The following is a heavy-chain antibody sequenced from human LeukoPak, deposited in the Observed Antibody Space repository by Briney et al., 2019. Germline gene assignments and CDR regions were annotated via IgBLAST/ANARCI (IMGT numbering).Heavy chain of an antibody. J-gene: IGHJ4*02. V-gene: IGHV3-53*01. Sequence: AGGSLRLSCAASGFTVSSNYLSWVRQAPGKGLEWVSVIYSGGNTYYADSMKGRFTISRDNSKNTLYLQMNSLRAEDTAVYFCARRYSGSFHDYWGQGTLVTVSS. CDR1: GFTVSSNY. D-gene: IGHD1-26*01. CDR3: ARRYSGSFHDY. CDR2: IYSGGNT.